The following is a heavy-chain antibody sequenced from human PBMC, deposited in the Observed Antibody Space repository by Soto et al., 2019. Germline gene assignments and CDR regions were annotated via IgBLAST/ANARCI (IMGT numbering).Heavy chain of an antibody. V-gene: IGHV5-51*01. CDR2: IYPGDSDT. Sequence: PGESLKISCTSSGYSFTIYLIGWVRQMPGKGLEWMGIIYPGDSDTRYSPSFQGQVTISADKSISTAYLQWSSLKASDTAMYYCARLLGYCSSTSCPDAFDIWGQGTMVTVSS. CDR1: GYSFTIYL. J-gene: IGHJ3*02. CDR3: ARLLGYCSSTSCPDAFDI. D-gene: IGHD2-2*01.